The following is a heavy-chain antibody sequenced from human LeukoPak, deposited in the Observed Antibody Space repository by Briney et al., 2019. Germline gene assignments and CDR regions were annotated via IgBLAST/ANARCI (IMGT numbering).Heavy chain of an antibody. CDR2: IIPILGIA. V-gene: IGHV1-69*04. D-gene: IGHD4-17*01. CDR1: GGTFSSYA. Sequence: GASVKVSCKASGGTFSSYAISWVRQAPGQGLEWMGRIIPILGIANYAQKFQGRVTITADKSTSTAYMELSSLRSEDTAVYYCARDPHNYGDYDLYYGMDVWGLGTTVTVSS. J-gene: IGHJ6*02. CDR3: ARDPHNYGDYDLYYGMDV.